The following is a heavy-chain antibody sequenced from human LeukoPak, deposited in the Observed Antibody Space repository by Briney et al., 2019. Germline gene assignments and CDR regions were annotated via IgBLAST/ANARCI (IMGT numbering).Heavy chain of an antibody. CDR1: DGSFSGYY. Sequence: SETLSLTCAVYDGSFSGYYWSWIRQPPGKGLEWIGSIYYSGSTYYNPSLKSRVTISVDTSKNQFSLKLSSVTAADTAVYYCVRRLQTNFDYWGQGTLVTVSS. D-gene: IGHD3-16*01. CDR3: VRRLQTNFDY. J-gene: IGHJ4*02. CDR2: IYYSGST. V-gene: IGHV4-34*01.